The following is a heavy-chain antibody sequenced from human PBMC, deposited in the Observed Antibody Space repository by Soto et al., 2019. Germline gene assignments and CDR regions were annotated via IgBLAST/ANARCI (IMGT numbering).Heavy chain of an antibody. CDR1: GGSVSNSNYY. Sequence: SETLSLTCTVSGGSVSNSNYYWGWIRPSPGKGLEWIGSVYYRGRSYSKSSVKSRVTISVDTSKNQFSLNLNSVTASDTAVYYCVSQRTSVLTQAYFDYWGPGALVTVSS. CDR2: VYYRGRS. D-gene: IGHD2-8*01. CDR3: VSQRTSVLTQAYFDY. J-gene: IGHJ4*02. V-gene: IGHV4-39*01.